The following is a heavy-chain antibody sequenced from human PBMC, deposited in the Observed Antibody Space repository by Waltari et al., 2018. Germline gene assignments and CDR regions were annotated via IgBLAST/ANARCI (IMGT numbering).Heavy chain of an antibody. CDR1: GGSISSYY. CDR3: ARAGYCSSTSCRGYYYYMDV. J-gene: IGHJ6*03. Sequence: QVQLQESGPGLVKPSETLSLTCTVSGGSISSYYWSWIRQPAGKGLEWIGRIYTSGSTNNNPSLKSRVTMSVDTSKNQFSLKLSSVTAADTAVYYCARAGYCSSTSCRGYYYYMDVWGKGTTVTISS. V-gene: IGHV4-4*07. CDR2: IYTSGST. D-gene: IGHD2-2*03.